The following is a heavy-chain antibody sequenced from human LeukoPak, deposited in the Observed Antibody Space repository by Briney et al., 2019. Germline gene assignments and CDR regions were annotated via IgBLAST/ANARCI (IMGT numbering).Heavy chain of an antibody. CDR3: ARESFAARWD. CDR1: GFTFSRYW. CDR2: IKQDGSQK. D-gene: IGHD6-6*01. J-gene: IGHJ4*02. Sequence: GGSLRLSCAAAGFTFSRYWMSWVRQAPGKGLEWVANIKQDGSQKSYVDSVKGRFTISRDNANNLLYLQMNSLRAEDTAVYYCARESFAARWDWGQGTLVTVSS. V-gene: IGHV3-7*01.